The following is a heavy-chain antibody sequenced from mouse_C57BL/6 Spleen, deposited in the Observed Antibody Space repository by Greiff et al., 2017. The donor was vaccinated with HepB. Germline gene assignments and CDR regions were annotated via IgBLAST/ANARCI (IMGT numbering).Heavy chain of an antibody. CDR3: ARWRDTTVVGAMDY. V-gene: IGHV1-55*01. CDR1: GYTFTSYW. Sequence: QVQLQQPGAELVKPGASVKMSCKASGYTFTSYWITWVKQRPGQGLEWIGDIYPGSGSTNYNEKFKSKATLTVDTSSSTAYMQLSSLTSEDSAVYYCARWRDTTVVGAMDYWGQGTSVTVSS. D-gene: IGHD1-1*01. CDR2: IYPGSGST. J-gene: IGHJ4*01.